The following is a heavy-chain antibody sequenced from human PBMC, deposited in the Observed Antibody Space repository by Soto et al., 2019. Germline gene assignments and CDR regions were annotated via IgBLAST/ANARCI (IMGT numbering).Heavy chain of an antibody. V-gene: IGHV4-59*08. D-gene: IGHD2-15*01. J-gene: IGHJ4*02. CDR1: GGSISSYY. Sequence: QVQLQESGPGLVKPSETLSLTCTVSGGSISSYYWSWIRQPPGKGLEWIGYIYYSGSTNYNPSLKSRVTMSVDTSKNQFSLKLSSVTAADTAVYYCARGGGYCRGGSCYHFDYWGQGTLVTVSS. CDR3: ARGGGYCRGGSCYHFDY. CDR2: IYYSGST.